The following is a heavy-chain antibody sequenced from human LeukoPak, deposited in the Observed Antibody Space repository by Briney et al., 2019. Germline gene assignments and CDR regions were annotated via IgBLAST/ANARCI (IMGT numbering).Heavy chain of an antibody. Sequence: PGGSLRLSCAASGFTFSSYSMNWVRQAPGKGLAWVSSISSSSNYIYYADSVKGRFTISRDNSKNTLYLQMNSLRAGDTAVYYCAKSAKSPGPPAWGQGTLVTVSS. CDR2: ISSSSNYI. CDR1: GFTFSSYS. J-gene: IGHJ4*02. V-gene: IGHV3-21*04. CDR3: AKSAKSPGPPA.